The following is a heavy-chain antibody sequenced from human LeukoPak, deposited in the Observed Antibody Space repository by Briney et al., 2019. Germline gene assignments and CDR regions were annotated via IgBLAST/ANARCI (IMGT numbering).Heavy chain of an antibody. D-gene: IGHD6-6*01. CDR2: IYPRDGST. J-gene: IGHJ4*02. Sequence: GAPVKVSCKASGYTFTSNYIHWVRQAPGQGLEWMGMIYPRDGSTSYAQKFQGRVTITRDTSASTAYMELSSLRSEDTAVYYCATLGSSSSGFGFPASWVDYWGQGTLVTVSS. V-gene: IGHV1-46*01. CDR1: GYTFTSNY. CDR3: ATLGSSSSGFGFPASWVDY.